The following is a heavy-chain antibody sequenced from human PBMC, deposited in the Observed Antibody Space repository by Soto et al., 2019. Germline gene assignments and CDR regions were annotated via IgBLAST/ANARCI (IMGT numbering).Heavy chain of an antibody. V-gene: IGHV4-4*02. CDR2: IYHSGST. J-gene: IGHJ4*02. CDR3: ARDRRSSLRGTSFDY. D-gene: IGHD3-3*01. Sequence: SETLSLTCAVSGGSISSSNWWSWVRQPPGKGLEWIGEIYHSGSTNYNPSLKSRVTISVDKSKNQFSLKLSSVTAADTAVYYCARDRRSSLRGTSFDYWGQGTLVTVSS. CDR1: GGSISSSNW.